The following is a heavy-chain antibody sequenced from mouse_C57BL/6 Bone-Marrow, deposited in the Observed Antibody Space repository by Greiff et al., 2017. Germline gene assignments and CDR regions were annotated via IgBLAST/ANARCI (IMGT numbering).Heavy chain of an antibody. D-gene: IGHD2-3*01. Sequence: VQLQESGPGLVQPSQSLSITCPVSGFSLTSYGVHWVRQSPGKGLEWLGVIWSGGSTDYNAAFISRLSISKDNSKSQVFFKMNSLQADDTARDGSSDYFDYWGQGTTLTVSS. CDR3: SDYFDY. CDR1: GFSLTSYG. CDR2: IWSGGST. V-gene: IGHV2-2*01. J-gene: IGHJ2*01.